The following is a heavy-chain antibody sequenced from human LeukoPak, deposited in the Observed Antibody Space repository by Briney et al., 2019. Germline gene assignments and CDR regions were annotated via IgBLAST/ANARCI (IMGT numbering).Heavy chain of an antibody. CDR2: IYGDDYT. Sequence: GGSLRLSCAASGFTVGSNYMTWVRQAPGKGLEWVALIYGDDYTFYADSVEGRFTVSRDRSKNTVYLRLNSLRPEDTAVYFCARGPSLVPATIYYHYMDVWGTGNPGHRLL. CDR1: GFTVGSNY. V-gene: IGHV3-53*01. CDR3: ARGPSLVPATIYYHYMDV. D-gene: IGHD2-2*01. J-gene: IGHJ6*03.